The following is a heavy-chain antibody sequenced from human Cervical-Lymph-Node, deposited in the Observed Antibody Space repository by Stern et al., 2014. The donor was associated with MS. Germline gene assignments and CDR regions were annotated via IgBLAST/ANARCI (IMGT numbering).Heavy chain of an antibody. CDR2: INPNGGTT. Sequence: VQLVQSGAEVKKPGASVNVSCEASGYSFTTHYMHWIRQAPGAGLEWVGMINPNGGTTSYERQFQGRVIITRDTSTSTIYMELTGLRSEDTALYFCTRVQRERRALDHFDPWGQGTLVTVSS. CDR1: GYSFTTHY. CDR3: TRVQRERRALDHFDP. D-gene: IGHD1-1*01. J-gene: IGHJ5*02. V-gene: IGHV1-46*03.